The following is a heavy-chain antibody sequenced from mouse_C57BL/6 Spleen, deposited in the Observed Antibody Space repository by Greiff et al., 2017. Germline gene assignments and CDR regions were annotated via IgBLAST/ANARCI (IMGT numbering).Heavy chain of an antibody. D-gene: IGHD2-3*01. V-gene: IGHV1-63*01. CDR2: IYPGGGYT. CDR3: ARSRDGYFYFDY. J-gene: IGHJ2*01. Sequence: VQVVESGAELVRPGTSVKMSCKASGYTFTNYWIGWAKQSPGHGLEWIGDIYPGGGYTNYNEKFKGKATLTADKSSSTAYMQYSSLTSEDSAIYYCARSRDGYFYFDYWGQGTTLTVSS. CDR1: GYTFTNYW.